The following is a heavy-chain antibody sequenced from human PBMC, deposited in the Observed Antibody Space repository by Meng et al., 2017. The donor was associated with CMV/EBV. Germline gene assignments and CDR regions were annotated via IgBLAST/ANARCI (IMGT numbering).Heavy chain of an antibody. V-gene: IGHV1-2*02. Sequence: QVQLLQSVAEVKKPXXXXXXXCKASGYTFTGYYMHWVRQAPGQGLEWMGWINPNSGGTNYAQKFQGRVTMTRDTSISTAYMELSRLRSDDTAVYYCARVGRGFDWNYDYWGQGTLVTVSS. CDR3: ARVGRGFDWNYDY. CDR1: GYTFTGYY. D-gene: IGHD1-7*01. CDR2: INPNSGGT. J-gene: IGHJ4*02.